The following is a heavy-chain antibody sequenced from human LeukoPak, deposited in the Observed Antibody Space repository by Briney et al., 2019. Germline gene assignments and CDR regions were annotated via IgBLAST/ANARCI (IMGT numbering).Heavy chain of an antibody. CDR2: MSPNSGNT. J-gene: IGHJ4*02. Sequence: ASVTVSCKASGYTFTTHDINWVRQATGQGLEWLGWMSPNSGNTGYAQKFQGRVTMTSDSSISTAYMELSSLRSEDTAIYYCVRTPPNWGFDYWGQGTLVTVSS. D-gene: IGHD7-27*01. CDR1: GYTFTTHD. CDR3: VRTPPNWGFDY. V-gene: IGHV1-8*01.